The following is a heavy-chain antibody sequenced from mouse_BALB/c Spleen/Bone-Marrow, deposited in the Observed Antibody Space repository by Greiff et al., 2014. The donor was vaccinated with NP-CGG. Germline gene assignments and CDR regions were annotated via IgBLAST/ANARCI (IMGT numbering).Heavy chain of an antibody. CDR2: INPYNDAT. J-gene: IGHJ3*01. CDR3: ALYLFAY. CDR1: GYTLTSYV. D-gene: IGHD1-3*01. V-gene: IGHV1-14*01. Sequence: VQLQQSGPELVKPGASVKMSCKASGYTLTSYVMHWVKQKPGQGLEWIGYINPYNDATKYNEKLKSKATLASDKSSSTAYMELSRLASEDSAVYYCALYLFAYWGQGTLVTVSA.